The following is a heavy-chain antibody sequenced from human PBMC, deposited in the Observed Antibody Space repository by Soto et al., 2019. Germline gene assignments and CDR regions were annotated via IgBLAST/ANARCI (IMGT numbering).Heavy chain of an antibody. CDR3: ARHFSENSSWYRKYYYYYMDV. CDR1: GGSISSSSYY. J-gene: IGHJ6*03. CDR2: IYYSGST. V-gene: IGHV4-39*01. D-gene: IGHD6-13*01. Sequence: QLQLQESGPGLVKPSETLSLTCTVSGGSISSSSYYWGWIRQPPGKGLVWIGRIYYSGSTYYNPYLKSRVTISVDTSKNQFSLKLSSVTGADTAVYYCARHFSENSSWYRKYYYYYMDVWGKGTTVTVSS.